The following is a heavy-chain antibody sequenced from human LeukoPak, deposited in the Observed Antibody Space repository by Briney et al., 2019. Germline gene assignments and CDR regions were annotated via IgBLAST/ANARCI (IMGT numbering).Heavy chain of an antibody. CDR3: ASGPLGSGSSFDLDY. CDR2: INHSGST. V-gene: IGHV4-34*01. D-gene: IGHD6-13*01. J-gene: IGHJ4*02. CDR1: CGSFSGYY. Sequence: PSETLSPTCPVYCGSFSGYYWSCIRHRPGKGLEWIGEINHSGSTNYNPSLRSRVTISVAMPKNQFSLKLSSVTATDTAVYYYASGPLGSGSSFDLDYWGRETLVAVSS.